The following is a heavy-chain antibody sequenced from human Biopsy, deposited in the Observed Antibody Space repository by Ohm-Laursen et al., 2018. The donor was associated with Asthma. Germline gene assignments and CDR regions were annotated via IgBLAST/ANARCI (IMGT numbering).Heavy chain of an antibody. CDR1: GYNFTKFA. J-gene: IGHJ6*02. CDR3: ARVRIYGDLNNNYFGMDV. V-gene: IGHV7-4-1*02. D-gene: IGHD4-17*01. CDR2: ITTDTGKA. Sequence: ASVKVSCKASGYNFTKFAVNWARLAPGQRFEWMGWITTDTGKAAYAPDFAGRFVFSLDTSVSTAYLHISSLKAEDTGIYHCARVRIYGDLNNNYFGMDVWGQGTTVTVSS.